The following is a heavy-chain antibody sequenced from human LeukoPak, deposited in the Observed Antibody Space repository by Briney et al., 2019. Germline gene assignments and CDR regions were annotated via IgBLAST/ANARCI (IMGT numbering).Heavy chain of an antibody. D-gene: IGHD3-22*01. V-gene: IGHV4-59*08. CDR3: ARLLNNDNSGDPDTFDM. CDR2: ISYSGST. CDR1: GGSISRHY. J-gene: IGHJ3*02. Sequence: SETLSLTCSVSGGSISRHYWSWIRQPPGKGLEWIGYISYSGSTRYNPSFQSRVTISLDTSKTHFSLKLTSVTAADTAVYHCARLLNNDNSGDPDTFDMWGPGTMVTVSS.